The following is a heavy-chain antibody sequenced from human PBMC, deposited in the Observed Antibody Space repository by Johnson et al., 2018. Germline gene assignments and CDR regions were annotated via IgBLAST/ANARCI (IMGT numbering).Heavy chain of an antibody. V-gene: IGHV3-23*04. Sequence: VQLVESGGGLVQPGGSLRLSCAASGFTFSTYAMTWVRQAPGKGLEWVASITGSGGSTYYADSVKGRFTISRDNSRNTLSVQMNRLGGEGTAVYYFAKAGYLYCRGFYDAFHIWGQGTMVTVSS. CDR1: GFTFSTYA. CDR3: AKAGYLYCRGFYDAFHI. J-gene: IGHJ3*02. CDR2: ITGSGGST. D-gene: IGHD2-15*01.